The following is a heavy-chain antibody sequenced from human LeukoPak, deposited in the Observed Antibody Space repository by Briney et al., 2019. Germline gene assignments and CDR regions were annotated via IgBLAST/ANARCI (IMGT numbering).Heavy chain of an antibody. V-gene: IGHV3-21*01. D-gene: IGHD2-21*02. J-gene: IGHJ6*02. CDR1: GFTFSSYS. CDR2: ISSSSSHI. CDR3: ARLAYCGGDCYYYYGMDV. Sequence: GGSLRLSCAASGFTFSSYSMNWVRQAPGKGLEWVSSISSSSSHIYYADSVKGRFTISRDNAKNSLYLQMNSLRAEDTAVYYCARLAYCGGDCYYYYGMDVWGQGTLVTVSS.